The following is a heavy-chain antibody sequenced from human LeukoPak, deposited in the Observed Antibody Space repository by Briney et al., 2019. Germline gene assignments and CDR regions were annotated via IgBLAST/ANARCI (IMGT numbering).Heavy chain of an antibody. CDR2: ISYSGST. D-gene: IGHD3-10*01. CDR3: ARDHYRGVTNFDP. J-gene: IGHJ5*02. V-gene: IGHV4-59*01. CDR1: GGSISPYF. Sequence: SETLSLTCSVSGGSISPYFWSWIRQPPGKGLEWIGYISYSGSTNYNHSLKSRVTISVDTSKNQFSLQLRSVTAADTAVYYCARDHYRGVTNFDPWGQGTLVTVSS.